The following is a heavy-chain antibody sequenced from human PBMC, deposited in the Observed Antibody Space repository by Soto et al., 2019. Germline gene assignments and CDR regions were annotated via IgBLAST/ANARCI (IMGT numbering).Heavy chain of an antibody. CDR1: GFTFSSYA. CDR3: SSPLWRDDYNWRYFAL. V-gene: IGHV3-30-3*01. D-gene: IGHD4-4*01. Sequence: QVQLVESGGGVVQPGRSLRLSCAASGFTFSSYAMHWVRQAPGKGLEWVAVISYDGSNKYYADSVKGRFTISRDNSKNTLYLQVNSLRAEDTAVYYCSSPLWRDDYNWRYFALWGRGNLVTVSS. CDR2: ISYDGSNK. J-gene: IGHJ2*01.